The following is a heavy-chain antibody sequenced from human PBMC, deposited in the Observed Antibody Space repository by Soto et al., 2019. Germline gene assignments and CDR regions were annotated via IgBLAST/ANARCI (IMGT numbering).Heavy chain of an antibody. J-gene: IGHJ6*02. CDR3: ARVGGGSSWMGYGMDV. D-gene: IGHD6-13*01. CDR1: GGTFSSYA. CDR2: IIPIFGTA. V-gene: IGHV1-69*01. Sequence: QVQLVQSGAEVKKPGSSVKVSCKASGGTFSSYAISWVRQAPGQGLEWMGGIIPIFGTANYAQKFQGRVTIAADEPTSTAYMELSSLRSEDTAVYYCARVGGGSSWMGYGMDVWGQGTTVTVSS.